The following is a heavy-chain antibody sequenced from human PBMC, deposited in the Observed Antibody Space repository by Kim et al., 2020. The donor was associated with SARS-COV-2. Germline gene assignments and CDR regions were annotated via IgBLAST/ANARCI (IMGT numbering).Heavy chain of an antibody. CDR3: VRVIPRWYYFDY. D-gene: IGHD6-13*01. CDR2: IFYSGST. Sequence: SETLSLTCTVSGGSISSYYWSWIRQPPGKGLEWIGYIFYSGSTNYNPSLKSRVTISVDTSKNQFSLKLSSVTAADTAVYYCVRVIPRWYYFDYWGQGTLVTVSS. CDR1: GGSISSYY. V-gene: IGHV4-59*13. J-gene: IGHJ4*02.